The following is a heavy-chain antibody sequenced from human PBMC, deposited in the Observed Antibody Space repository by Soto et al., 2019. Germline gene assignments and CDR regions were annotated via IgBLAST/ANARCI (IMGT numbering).Heavy chain of an antibody. J-gene: IGHJ4*02. D-gene: IGHD6-13*01. CDR3: ARGGAGRPDY. Sequence: GGSLRLSCAASGFTFSSYGRNWVRQAPGKGLEWVSYISSGTVTTNYADSVKGRFTISRDNAKSSLYLQLNSLRDDDTAVYYCARGGAGRPDYWGQGTLVTVSS. V-gene: IGHV3-48*02. CDR1: GFTFSSYG. CDR2: ISSGTVTT.